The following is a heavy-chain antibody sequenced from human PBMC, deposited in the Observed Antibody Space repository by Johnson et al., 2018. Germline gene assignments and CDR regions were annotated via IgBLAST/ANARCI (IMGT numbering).Heavy chain of an antibody. CDR1: GFTFSSYS. CDR3: ARDWGRECSSTSCDYYYYYGMDG. CDR2: ISSSSSTI. D-gene: IGHD2-2*01. J-gene: IGHJ6*02. Sequence: VQLVESGGGLVQPGGSLRLSCAASGFTFSSYSMNWVRQAPGKGLEWVSYISSSSSTIYYADSVKGRFTISRDNAKNSLYLQMNSLRDEDTAVYSCARDWGRECSSTSCDYYYYYGMDGWGQGTTVTVSS. V-gene: IGHV3-48*02.